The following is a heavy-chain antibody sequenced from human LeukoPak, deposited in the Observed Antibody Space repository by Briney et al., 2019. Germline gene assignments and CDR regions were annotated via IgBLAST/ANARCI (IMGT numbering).Heavy chain of an antibody. D-gene: IGHD3-22*01. V-gene: IGHV1-18*01. CDR3: ARDGPSSGYYYYFDY. J-gene: IGHJ4*02. CDR2: ISAYNGNT. Sequence: ASVKVSCKASGYTFTSYGISWVRQAPGQGLEWMGWISAYNGNTKYSQKFQGRVTITRDTSASTAYMELSSLRSEDTAVYYCARDGPSSGYYYYFDYWGQGTLVTVSS. CDR1: GYTFTSYG.